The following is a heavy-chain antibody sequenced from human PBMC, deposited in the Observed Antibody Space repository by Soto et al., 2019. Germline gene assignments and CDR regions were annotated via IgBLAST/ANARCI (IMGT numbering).Heavy chain of an antibody. CDR1: GYSFTSYR. V-gene: IGHV5-51*01. CDR3: ARQGCSSTSCYFNWFDP. D-gene: IGHD2-2*01. CDR2: IYPGDSDT. Sequence: PGESLKISCKGSGYSFTSYRIGWVRQMPGKGLEWMGIIYPGDSDTRYSPSFQGQVTISADKSISTAYLQWSSLKASDTAMYYCARQGCSSTSCYFNWFDPWGQGTLVTVSS. J-gene: IGHJ5*02.